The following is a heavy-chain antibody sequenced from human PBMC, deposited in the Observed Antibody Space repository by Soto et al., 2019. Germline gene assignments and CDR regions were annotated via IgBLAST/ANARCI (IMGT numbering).Heavy chain of an antibody. V-gene: IGHV1-2*04. J-gene: IGHJ4*02. CDR3: ARAIARDGSSWYRGGYDS. CDR2: INPDTGGT. CDR1: GYTFNAYY. Sequence: QVRLLQSGAEVKKSGASVKVSCKASGYTFNAYYIHWMRQAPGQGLEWMGWINPDTGGTDYAQKLQGWVTMTRDTSITPAYMELASLKIDDTAVYYCARAIARDGSSWYRGGYDSWGQGTLVTVS. D-gene: IGHD6-13*01.